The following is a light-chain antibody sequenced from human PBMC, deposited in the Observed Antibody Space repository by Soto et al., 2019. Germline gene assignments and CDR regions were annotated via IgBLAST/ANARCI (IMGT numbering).Light chain of an antibody. J-gene: IGKJ5*01. Sequence: LTQSPGTLSLSPGERSTLSCTASQSLSGTYIAWYQQNPGKDPKLLIYAASALQSGVPSRFSGSASGTEFTLTISSLQPEDFATYYCQQLKSYPITFGQGTRLEIK. CDR2: AAS. CDR3: QQLKSYPIT. V-gene: IGKV1-9*01. CDR1: QSLSGTY.